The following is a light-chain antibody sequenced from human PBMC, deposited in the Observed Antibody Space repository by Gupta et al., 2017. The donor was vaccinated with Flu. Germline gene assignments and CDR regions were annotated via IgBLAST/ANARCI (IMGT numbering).Light chain of an antibody. J-gene: IGKJ2*01. CDR3: QQRSSRPMYT. CDR2: DSS. Sequence: STGTLSLSPGDTATLSCRASQSISIYLAWYQKKPGQAPRLLMYDSSHRAAGIPVRFTGSGSGTDFTLTISSLAPEAFAVYYCQQRSSRPMYTFG. CDR1: QSISIY. V-gene: IGKV3-11*01.